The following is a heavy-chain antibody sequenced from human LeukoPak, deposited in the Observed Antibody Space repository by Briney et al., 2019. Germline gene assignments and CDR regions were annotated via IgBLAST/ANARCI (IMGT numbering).Heavy chain of an antibody. CDR2: ISSSASTT. CDR3: ARERSDSSGYCFDY. J-gene: IGHJ4*02. V-gene: IGHV3-48*03. D-gene: IGHD3-22*01. CDR1: GLTFSSYE. Sequence: PGGSLRLSCAASGLTFSSYEMHWVRQAPGKGLEWVSYISSSASTTYYADFVKGRFTISRDNAKNSMYLQMNSLRAEDTAVYYCARERSDSSGYCFDYWGQGTLVTVSS.